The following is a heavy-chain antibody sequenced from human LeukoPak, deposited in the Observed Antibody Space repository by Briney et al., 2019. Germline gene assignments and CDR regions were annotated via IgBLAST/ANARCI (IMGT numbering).Heavy chain of an antibody. V-gene: IGHV3-64D*06. Sequence: GGSLRLSCAASGFTFSSYAMSWVRQAPGKGLEYVSAISSNGGTTYYADSVKGRFTISRDNSKNTLYLQASSLRTEDTAVYYCVKDYSGNSCGDYWGQGTLVTVSS. CDR1: GFTFSSYA. D-gene: IGHD4-23*01. CDR3: VKDYSGNSCGDY. CDR2: ISSNGGTT. J-gene: IGHJ4*02.